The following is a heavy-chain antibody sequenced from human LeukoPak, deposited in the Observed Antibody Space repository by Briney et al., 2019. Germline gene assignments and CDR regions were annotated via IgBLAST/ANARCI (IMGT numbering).Heavy chain of an antibody. Sequence: HPGGSLRLSCAASGFPFSSYAMSWVRPAPGKGLEWVSTISGSGGSTYCADSVKGRFTISRDNSKNTLYLQMNSLRAEDTAVYYCAKDRIAARPGWFDPWGQGTLVTVSS. D-gene: IGHD6-6*01. J-gene: IGHJ5*02. V-gene: IGHV3-23*01. CDR3: AKDRIAARPGWFDP. CDR2: ISGSGGST. CDR1: GFPFSSYA.